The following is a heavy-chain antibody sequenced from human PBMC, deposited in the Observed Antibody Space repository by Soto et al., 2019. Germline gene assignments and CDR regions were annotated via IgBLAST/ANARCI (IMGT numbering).Heavy chain of an antibody. J-gene: IGHJ6*01. CDR3: ARGGEMATYYYCGMDV. D-gene: IGHD5-12*01. V-gene: IGHV1-69*13. CDR1: GGTFSSYA. CDR2: IIPIFGTA. Sequence: SVKVSCKASGGTFSSYAISWVRQAPGQGLEWMGGIIPIFGTANYAQKFQGRVTITADESTSTAYMELSSLRSEDTAAYYCARGGEMATYYYCGMDVWQQGTTVTVAS.